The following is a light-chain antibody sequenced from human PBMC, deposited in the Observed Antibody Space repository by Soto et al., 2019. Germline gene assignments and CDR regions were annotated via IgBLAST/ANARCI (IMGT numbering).Light chain of an antibody. CDR3: QQYNNWWT. Sequence: EIVMTQSPATLSVSPGERATLSCRASQSVRNNLAWYQKKPGQAPRRLIYGASTRATGIPARFSGSGSGTEFTLTISSLQSEDFAVYYCQQYNNWWTFVQGTKLEIK. J-gene: IGKJ1*01. CDR2: GAS. V-gene: IGKV3-15*01. CDR1: QSVRNN.